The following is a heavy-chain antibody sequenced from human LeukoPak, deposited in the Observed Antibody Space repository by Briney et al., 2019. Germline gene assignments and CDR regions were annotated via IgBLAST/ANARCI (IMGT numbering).Heavy chain of an antibody. CDR1: GFTFSSYW. Sequence: GGSLRLSCAASGFTFSSYWMHWVRRARGKGLVWVSRIDTDGSSTIYADSVKGRFTISRDSAQNTLYLQMNSLRAEDTAVYYCTRGYVGIDYWGQGTLVTVSS. D-gene: IGHD5-12*01. CDR2: IDTDGSST. CDR3: TRGYVGIDY. J-gene: IGHJ4*02. V-gene: IGHV3-74*01.